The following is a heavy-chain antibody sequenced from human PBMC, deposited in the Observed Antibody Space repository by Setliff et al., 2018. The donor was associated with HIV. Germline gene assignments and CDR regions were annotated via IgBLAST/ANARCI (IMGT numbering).Heavy chain of an antibody. CDR2: IYYSGTT. Sequence: SETLSLTCSVSGGSINSDNYYWGWIRQAPGKGLEWIGSIYYSGTTYYNPSLRGRVTISVDRSRNQFSLTLNSMTAADTATYYCASRGIVVVTMSMPDEFFVHWGHGTLVTVSS. J-gene: IGHJ1*01. D-gene: IGHD2-21*02. CDR3: ASRGIVVVTMSMPDEFFVH. CDR1: GGSINSDNYY. V-gene: IGHV4-39*01.